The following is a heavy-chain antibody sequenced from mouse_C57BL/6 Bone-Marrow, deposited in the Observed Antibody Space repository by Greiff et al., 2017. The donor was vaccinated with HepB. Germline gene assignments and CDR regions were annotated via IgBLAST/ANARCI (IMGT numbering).Heavy chain of an antibody. V-gene: IGHV1-26*01. J-gene: IGHJ3*01. CDR3: ARRIYDDYDGFAY. CDR1: GYTFTDYY. D-gene: IGHD2-4*01. Sequence: EVQLQQSGPELVKPGASVKISCKASGYTFTDYYMNWVKQSHGKSLEWIGDINPNNGGTSYNQKFKGKATLTVDKSSSTASMELRSLTSEDSAVYDCARRIYDDYDGFAYWGQGTLVTVSA. CDR2: INPNNGGT.